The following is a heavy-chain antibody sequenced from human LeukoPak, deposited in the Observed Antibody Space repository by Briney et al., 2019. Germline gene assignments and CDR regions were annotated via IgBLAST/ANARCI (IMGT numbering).Heavy chain of an antibody. D-gene: IGHD3-9*01. J-gene: IGHJ5*02. CDR3: ARVLPYDILTSNWFDP. V-gene: IGHV1-18*04. CDR2: ISAYNGNT. Sequence: ASVKVSFKASGYTFTSYGISWVRQAPGQGLEWMGWISAYNGNTNYAQKLQGRVTMTTDTSTSTAYMELRSLRSDDTAVYYCARVLPYDILTSNWFDPWGQGTLVTVSS. CDR1: GYTFTSYG.